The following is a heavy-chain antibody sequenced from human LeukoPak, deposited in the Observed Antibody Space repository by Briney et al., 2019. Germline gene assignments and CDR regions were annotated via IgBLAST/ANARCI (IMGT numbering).Heavy chain of an antibody. V-gene: IGHV3-53*01. CDR2: IYSDGRT. J-gene: IGHJ3*02. CDR1: GFTVSSNY. Sequence: GGSLRLSCAASGFTVSSNYVSWVRQAAGKGLEWVSEIYSDGRTYYAASVKGRFSISRDNSKNTVYLQMNSLRAEDTAVYYCARDLREHGIFDIWGQGTMVTVSS. CDR3: ARDLREHGIFDI. D-gene: IGHD1-26*01.